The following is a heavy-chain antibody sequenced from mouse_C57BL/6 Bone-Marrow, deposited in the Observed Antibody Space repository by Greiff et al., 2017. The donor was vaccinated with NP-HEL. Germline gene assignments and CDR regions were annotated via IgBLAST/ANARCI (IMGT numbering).Heavy chain of an antibody. D-gene: IGHD1-1*01. CDR3: ARQAYYYGSSYGGNYFDY. V-gene: IGHV5-6*01. CDR2: ISSGGSYT. Sequence: EVQLMESGGDLVKPGGSLKLSCAASGFTFSSYGMSWVRQTPDKRLEWVATISSGGSYTYYPDNVKGRFTISRANANNTPYMQMRLLKSDDTAMYYCARQAYYYGSSYGGNYFDYWGQGTTLTVSS. J-gene: IGHJ2*01. CDR1: GFTFSSYG.